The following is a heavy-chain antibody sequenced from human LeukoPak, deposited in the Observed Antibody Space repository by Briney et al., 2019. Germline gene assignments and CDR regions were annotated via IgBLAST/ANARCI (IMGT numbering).Heavy chain of an antibody. Sequence: GGSLGLSCAASGFTFSSYGMHWVRQAPGKGLEWVAFIRYDGSNKYYADSVKGRFTISRDNSKNTLYLQMNSLRAEDTAVYYCAKEMYYYDSSGSSHYWGQGTLVTVSS. CDR1: GFTFSSYG. CDR3: AKEMYYYDSSGSSHY. V-gene: IGHV3-30*02. J-gene: IGHJ4*02. CDR2: IRYDGSNK. D-gene: IGHD3-22*01.